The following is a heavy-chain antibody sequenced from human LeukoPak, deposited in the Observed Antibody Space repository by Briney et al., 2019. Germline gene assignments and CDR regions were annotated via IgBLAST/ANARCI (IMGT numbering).Heavy chain of an antibody. D-gene: IGHD3-10*01. CDR1: GFTVSSNY. CDR2: IYSGGST. CDR3: GRSTLWFGADY. Sequence: GGSLRLSCAASGFTVSSNYMSWVRQAPGKGLEWVSVIYSGGSTYYADSVKGRFTISRDNSKNTLYLQMNSLRAEDTAVYYCGRSTLWFGADYWGQGTLVTVSS. J-gene: IGHJ4*02. V-gene: IGHV3-53*01.